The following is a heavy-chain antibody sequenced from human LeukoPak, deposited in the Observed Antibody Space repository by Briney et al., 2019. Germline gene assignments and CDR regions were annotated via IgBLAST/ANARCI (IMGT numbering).Heavy chain of an antibody. J-gene: IGHJ5*02. CDR1: GGSISSGSYY. V-gene: IGHV4-61*02. CDR2: IYTSGST. CDR3: ARDEDNGSYYSSSWFDP. D-gene: IGHD1-26*01. Sequence: PSQTLSLTCTVSGGSISSGSYYWSWIRQPAGKGLEWIGRIYTSGSTNYNPSLKSRVTISVDTSENQFSLKLSSVTAADTAVYYCARDEDNGSYYSSSWFDPWGQGTLVTVSS.